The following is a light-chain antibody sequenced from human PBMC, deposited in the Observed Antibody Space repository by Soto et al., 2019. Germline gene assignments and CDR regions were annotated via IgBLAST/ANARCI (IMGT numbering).Light chain of an antibody. CDR1: QSVNSK. J-gene: IGKJ4*01. CDR2: DAS. CDR3: QRYNSWPLT. Sequence: EVVKTESPATLSVTPGERATLSCRASQSVNSKLAWYQQRPGQAPRLLIYDASTRATEIPPRFSGSGSGTEFTLTISSLQSEDFAVYYCQRYNSWPLTFGGGTKVEIK. V-gene: IGKV3-15*01.